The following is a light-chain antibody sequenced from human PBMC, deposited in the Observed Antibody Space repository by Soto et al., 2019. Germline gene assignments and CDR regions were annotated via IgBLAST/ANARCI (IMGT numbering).Light chain of an antibody. V-gene: IGKV4-1*01. Sequence: DIVMTQSPDSLAVSLGERATINCKSSQSVLYSSNNKNYLAWYQQKPGQPPKLLIYWASTRESGVPDRFSGSGSGTGFTLTISSLQAEDVDVYYCQQYYTTPLTLGGGTKVDIK. CDR1: QSVLYSSNNKNY. CDR2: WAS. CDR3: QQYYTTPLT. J-gene: IGKJ4*01.